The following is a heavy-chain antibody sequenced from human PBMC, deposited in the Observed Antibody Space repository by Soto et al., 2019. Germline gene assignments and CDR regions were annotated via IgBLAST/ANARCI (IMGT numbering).Heavy chain of an antibody. J-gene: IGHJ6*02. CDR3: ARSLVRGGGGDYYYYGMDV. CDR1: GYTFTSDA. V-gene: IGHV1-3*01. Sequence: ASVKVSCKASGYTFTSDAMHWVRQAPGQRLEWMGWINAGNGNTKYSQKFQGRVTITRDTSASTAYMELSSLRSEDTAVYYCARSLVRGGGGDYYYYGMDVWGQGTTVTVSS. CDR2: INAGNGNT. D-gene: IGHD2-15*01.